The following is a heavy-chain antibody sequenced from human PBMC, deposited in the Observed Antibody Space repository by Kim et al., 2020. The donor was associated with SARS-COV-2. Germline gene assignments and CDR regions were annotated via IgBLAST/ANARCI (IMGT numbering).Heavy chain of an antibody. D-gene: IGHD2-15*01. CDR3: ARAPYCSGGSCYFDY. V-gene: IGHV3-48*02. J-gene: IGHJ4*02. Sequence: EPVKGRFTISKTNAKNSLYLQMNSLRDEDTAVYYCARAPYCSGGSCYFDYWGQGTLVTVSS.